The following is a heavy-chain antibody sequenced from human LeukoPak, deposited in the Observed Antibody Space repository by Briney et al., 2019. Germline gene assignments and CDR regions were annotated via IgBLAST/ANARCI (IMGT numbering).Heavy chain of an antibody. CDR1: GYTFTSYY. J-gene: IGHJ4*02. Sequence: ASVKVSCKVSGYTFTSYYMHWVRQAPGQGLEWMGIINPRGGSISYAQKFQGRVTMTRDTSTSTVYMELSSLRSEDTAVYYCAFATDRYGGPYYWGQGTLVTVSS. D-gene: IGHD3-16*02. CDR3: AFATDRYGGPYY. CDR2: INPRGGSI. V-gene: IGHV1-46*01.